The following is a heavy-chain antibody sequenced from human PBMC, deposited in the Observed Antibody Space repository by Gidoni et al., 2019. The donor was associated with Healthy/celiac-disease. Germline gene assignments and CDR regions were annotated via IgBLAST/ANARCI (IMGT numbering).Heavy chain of an antibody. V-gene: IGHV3-21*01. Sequence: EVQLVESGGGLVKPGGSLRLSCAASGFTFSSYSMNWVRQAPGKGLDWVSSISSSSSYIYYADSVKGRFTISRDNAKNSLYLQMNSLRAEDTAVYYCARDSYQLNDAFDIWGQGTMVTVSS. CDR1: GFTFSSYS. D-gene: IGHD2-2*01. CDR2: ISSSSSYI. CDR3: ARDSYQLNDAFDI. J-gene: IGHJ3*02.